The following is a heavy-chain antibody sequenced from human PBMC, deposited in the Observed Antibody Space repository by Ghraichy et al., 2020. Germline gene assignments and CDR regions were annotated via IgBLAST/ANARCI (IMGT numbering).Heavy chain of an antibody. CDR3: ARGSDFWSGYGLMDV. CDR1: GGSISSGDYY. V-gene: IGHV4-30-4*08. CDR2: IYYSGST. Sequence: LSLTCTVSGGSISSGDYYWSWIRQPPGKGLEWIGYIYYSGSTYYNPSLKSRVTISVDTSKNQFSLKLSSVTAADTAVYYCARGSDFWSGYGLMDVWGKGTTVTVSS. D-gene: IGHD3-3*01. J-gene: IGHJ6*03.